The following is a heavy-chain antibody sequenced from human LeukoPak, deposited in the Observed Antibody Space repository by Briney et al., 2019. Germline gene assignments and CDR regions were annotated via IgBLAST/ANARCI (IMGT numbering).Heavy chain of an antibody. J-gene: IGHJ3*02. Sequence: ASVKVSCKASGYTFTGYYMHWVRQAPGQGLEWMGRINPNSGGTNYAQKFQGRVTMTRDASISTAHMELSRLRPDDTAVYYCASHSSGGAFDIWGQGTMVTVSS. CDR1: GYTFTGYY. V-gene: IGHV1-2*06. CDR2: INPNSGGT. D-gene: IGHD6-25*01. CDR3: ASHSSGGAFDI.